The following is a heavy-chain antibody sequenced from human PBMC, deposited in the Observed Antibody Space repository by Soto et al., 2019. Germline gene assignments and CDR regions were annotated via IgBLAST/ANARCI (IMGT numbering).Heavy chain of an antibody. J-gene: IGHJ6*03. CDR3: AKVRLGSGYDDLVDYYYYMDV. V-gene: IGHV3-23*01. Sequence: EVQLLESGGGLVQPGGSLRLSCAASGFTFSSYAMSWVRQAPGKGLEWVSAISGSGGSTYYADSVKGRFTISRDNSKNTLYLQMNSLRAEDTAVYYCAKVRLGSGYDDLVDYYYYMDVWGKGTTVTVSS. CDR2: ISGSGGST. CDR1: GFTFSSYA. D-gene: IGHD5-12*01.